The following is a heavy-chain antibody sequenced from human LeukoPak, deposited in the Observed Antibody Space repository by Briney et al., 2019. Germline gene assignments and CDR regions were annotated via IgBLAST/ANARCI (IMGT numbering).Heavy chain of an antibody. Sequence: GGSLRLSCAASGFTVSSIYMSWVRPAPGKGLGWDSVFYSWGRPYNAGSVRGGFTIPRHIPMNTLYLQMNSLGDEDTAVYDCAIEITILGSHYGLDVWGQGPRVSV. CDR2: FYSWGRP. CDR1: GFTVSSIY. CDR3: AIEITILGSHYGLDV. V-gene: IGHV3-66*03. J-gene: IGHJ6*01. D-gene: IGHD3-3*01.